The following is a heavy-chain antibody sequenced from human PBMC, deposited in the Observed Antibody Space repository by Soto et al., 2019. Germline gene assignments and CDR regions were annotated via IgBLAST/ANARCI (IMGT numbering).Heavy chain of an antibody. CDR3: ARVKYSPPYYYCYGMDV. V-gene: IGHV1-18*01. D-gene: IGHD5-18*01. CDR1: GYTFTSYG. CDR2: ISAYNGNT. Sequence: QVQLVQSGAEVKKPGASVKVSCKASGYTFTSYGISWVRQAPGQGLEWMGWISAYNGNTNYAQKLQGRVTMTTDTSTSTAYMELRSLRSDDTAVYSCARVKYSPPYYYCYGMDVWGQGTTVTVSS. J-gene: IGHJ6*02.